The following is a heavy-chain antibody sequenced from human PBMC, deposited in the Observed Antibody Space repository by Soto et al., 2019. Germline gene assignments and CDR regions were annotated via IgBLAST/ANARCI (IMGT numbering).Heavy chain of an antibody. Sequence: PGGSLRLSCAASGFTFSSYAMHWVRQAPGKGLEWVAVISYDGSNKYYADSVKGRFTISRDNSKNTLYLQMNSLRAEDTAVYYCARDPGPVEMATTSDYWGQGTLVTVSS. J-gene: IGHJ4*02. CDR2: ISYDGSNK. CDR3: ARDPGPVEMATTSDY. CDR1: GFTFSSYA. V-gene: IGHV3-30-3*01. D-gene: IGHD5-12*01.